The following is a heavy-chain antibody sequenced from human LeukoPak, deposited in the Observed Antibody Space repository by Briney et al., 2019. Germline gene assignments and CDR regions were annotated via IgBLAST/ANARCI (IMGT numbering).Heavy chain of an antibody. D-gene: IGHD6-19*01. CDR2: IWYDGSNK. CDR3: AREGIAVAGTVAFDI. CDR1: GFTFSSYG. Sequence: GSLRLSCAASGFTFSSYGMHWVRQAPGKGLEWVAVIWYDGSNKYYADSVKGRFTISRDNSKNTLYLQMNSLRAEDTAVYYCAREGIAVAGTVAFDIWGQGTMVTVSS. V-gene: IGHV3-33*01. J-gene: IGHJ3*02.